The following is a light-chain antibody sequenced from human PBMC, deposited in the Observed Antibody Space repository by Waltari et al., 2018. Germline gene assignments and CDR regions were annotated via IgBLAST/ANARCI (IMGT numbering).Light chain of an antibody. J-gene: IGKJ3*01. Sequence: DNGMTQSPLSLPVTPGEPASIPFRSSQSLLHSNGYHDLDWYLQKPGQSPQLLIYLGSNRASGVPDRFSGSGSGTDFTLKISRVEAEDVGVYYCIQALQTPLTFGPGTKVDI. CDR2: LGS. CDR3: IQALQTPLT. CDR1: QSLLHSNGYHD. V-gene: IGKV2-28*01.